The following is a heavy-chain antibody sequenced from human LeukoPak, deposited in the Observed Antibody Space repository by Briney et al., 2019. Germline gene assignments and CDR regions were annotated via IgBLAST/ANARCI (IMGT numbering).Heavy chain of an antibody. Sequence: PGGSLRLSCAASGFTFSSYSMNWVRQAPGKGLEWVSYISSSSSTIYYADSVKGRFTISRDNAKNSLYLQMNSLRAEDTAVYYCARDLVPYSSSSGNYFDYWGQGTLVTVSS. V-gene: IGHV3-48*04. D-gene: IGHD6-6*01. CDR2: ISSSSSTI. CDR3: ARDLVPYSSSSGNYFDY. J-gene: IGHJ4*02. CDR1: GFTFSSYS.